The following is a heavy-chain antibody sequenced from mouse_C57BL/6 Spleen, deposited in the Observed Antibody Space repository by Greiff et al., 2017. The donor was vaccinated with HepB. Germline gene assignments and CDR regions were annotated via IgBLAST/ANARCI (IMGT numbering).Heavy chain of an antibody. J-gene: IGHJ2*01. CDR1: GFSLSTSGMG. D-gene: IGHD2-3*01. V-gene: IGHV8-12*01. Sequence: QVTLKESGPGILQSSQTLSLTCSFSGFSLSTSGMGVSWIRQPSGKGLEWLAHIYWDDDKRYNPSLKSRLTISKDTSRNQVFLKITSVDTADTATYYCARTGYDGYQGYFDYWGQGTTLTVSS. CDR2: IYWDDDK. CDR3: ARTGYDGYQGYFDY.